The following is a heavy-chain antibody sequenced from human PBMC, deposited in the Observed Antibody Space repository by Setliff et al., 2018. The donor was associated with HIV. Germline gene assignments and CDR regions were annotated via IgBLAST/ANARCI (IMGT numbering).Heavy chain of an antibody. Sequence: NPSETLSLTCSVSGDSISSGSYYWSWIRQPPGQGLEWIGYLYYSDTPNYSPSLKSRITISLDTSKRQFSLTMTSVTAADTAVYYCARGLSSQTYWGTRPLGLDYWGQGSLVTVSS. J-gene: IGHJ4*01. CDR1: GDSISSGSYY. CDR2: LYYSDTP. CDR3: ARGLSSQTYWGTRPLGLDY. D-gene: IGHD2-2*01. V-gene: IGHV4-61*01.